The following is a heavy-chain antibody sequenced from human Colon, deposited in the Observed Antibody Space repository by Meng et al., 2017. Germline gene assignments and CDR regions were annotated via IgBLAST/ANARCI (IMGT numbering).Heavy chain of an antibody. V-gene: IGHV4-31*03. CDR2: IFYTGTA. J-gene: IGHJ4*02. CDR3: ARADCTAGICYQFDN. Sequence: QVRLQGSGPGLGKPSQTLFLTCNVPGLSIGTTGDYWTWIRQRPGKGLEWIGKIFYTGTAHYNPSLKTRAAMSVDRSKNQFSLKLSSVTAADTAVYYCARADCTAGICYQFDNWGQGTLVTVSS. CDR1: GLSIGTTGDY. D-gene: IGHD2-8*02.